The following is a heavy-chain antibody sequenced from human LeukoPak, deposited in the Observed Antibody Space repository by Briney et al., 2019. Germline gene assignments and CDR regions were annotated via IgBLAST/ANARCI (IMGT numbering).Heavy chain of an antibody. J-gene: IGHJ5*02. V-gene: IGHV1-2*02. D-gene: IGHD3-10*01. CDR3: ARTYYYGSDPFDP. CDR2: INPNSGDT. Sequence: ASVKVSCKASGYTFTGNYMHWVRQAPGQGLEWMGWINPNSGDTNYAQKFQGRVTMTRDTSISTAYMELSRLRSDDTAVYYCARTYYYGSDPFDPWGQGTLVTVSS. CDR1: GYTFTGNY.